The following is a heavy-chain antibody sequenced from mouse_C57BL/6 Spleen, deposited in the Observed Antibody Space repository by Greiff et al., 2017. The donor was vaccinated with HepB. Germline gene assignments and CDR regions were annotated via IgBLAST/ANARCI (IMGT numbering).Heavy chain of an antibody. CDR2: INPSSGYT. Sequence: VQLQQSGAELARPGASVKMSCKASGYTFTSYTMHWVKQRPGQGLEWIGYINPSSGYTKYNQKFKDKATLTADKSSSTAYMQLSSLTSEDSAVYYCARYGTGFYAMDYWGQGTSVTVSS. CDR1: GYTFTSYT. V-gene: IGHV1-4*01. CDR3: ARYGTGFYAMDY. J-gene: IGHJ4*01. D-gene: IGHD4-1*01.